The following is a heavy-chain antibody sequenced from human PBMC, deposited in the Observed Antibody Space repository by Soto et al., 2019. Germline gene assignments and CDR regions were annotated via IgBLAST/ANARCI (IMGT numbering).Heavy chain of an antibody. Sequence: GYLRLSCCASRFTFSSYDMHWVRKTTGKGLEYVSAISSNGGSTYYADSVKGRFTISRDNSKNTLYLQMSSLRAEDTAVYYCGKDRAYSYGYVLAYWGQGTLGTVAS. D-gene: IGHD5-18*01. CDR3: GKDRAYSYGYVLAY. V-gene: IGHV3-64D*06. CDR1: RFTFSSYD. J-gene: IGHJ4*02. CDR2: ISSNGGST.